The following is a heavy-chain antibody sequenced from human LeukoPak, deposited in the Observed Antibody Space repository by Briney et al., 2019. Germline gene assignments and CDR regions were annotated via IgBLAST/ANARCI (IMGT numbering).Heavy chain of an antibody. CDR2: ISASGSTT. J-gene: IGHJ5*02. V-gene: IGHV3-23*01. D-gene: IGHD4-11*01. Sequence: PGGSLRLSCAASGFTFNNYAMSWVRQAPGKGLEWVSGISASGSTTYYVDSVKGRFTISRDNSKNTLHLQMNSLRAEDTAIYYCAKDPVGTTVNWFGPWGQGTLVTVSS. CDR3: AKDPVGTTVNWFGP. CDR1: GFTFNNYA.